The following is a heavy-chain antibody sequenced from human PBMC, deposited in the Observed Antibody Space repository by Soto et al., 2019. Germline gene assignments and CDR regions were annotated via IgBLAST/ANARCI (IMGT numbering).Heavy chain of an antibody. CDR3: ARGYYGSGSQRYYYCGMDV. CDR1: GGTFSSYA. Sequence: SVKVSCKASGGTFSSYAISWVRQAPGQGLEWMGGIIPIFGTANYAQKFQGRVTITADESTSTAYMELSSLRSEDTAVYYCARGYYGSGSQRYYYCGMDVWGQGTTVTVSS. V-gene: IGHV1-69*13. J-gene: IGHJ6*02. D-gene: IGHD3-10*01. CDR2: IIPIFGTA.